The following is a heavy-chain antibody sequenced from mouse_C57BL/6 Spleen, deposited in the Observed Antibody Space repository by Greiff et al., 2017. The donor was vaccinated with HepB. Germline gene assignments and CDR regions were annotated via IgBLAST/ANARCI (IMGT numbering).Heavy chain of an antibody. V-gene: IGHV1-18*01. J-gene: IGHJ4*01. CDR3: ARRGYYYTMDY. CDR1: GYTFPDYN. CDR2: INPNNGGT. Sequence: VQLQQSGPELVKPGASVKIPCKASGYTFPDYNMDGVKQSHGKSLEWIGDINPNNGGTIYNQKFKGKATLTVDKSSSTAYMELRSLTSEDTAVYYCARRGYYYTMDYWGQGTSVTVSS.